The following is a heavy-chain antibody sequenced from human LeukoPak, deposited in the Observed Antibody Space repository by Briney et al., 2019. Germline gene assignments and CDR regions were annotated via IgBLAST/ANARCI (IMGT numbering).Heavy chain of an antibody. Sequence: GASVKVSCKASGYTFTGYYMHWVRQAPGQGLEWMGWINPNSGGTNYAQKFQGRVTMTRDTSISTAYMEPSRLRSDDAAVYYCARDNTVTAHYFDYWGQGTLVTVSS. D-gene: IGHD4-17*01. V-gene: IGHV1-2*02. CDR2: INPNSGGT. CDR1: GYTFTGYY. CDR3: ARDNTVTAHYFDY. J-gene: IGHJ4*02.